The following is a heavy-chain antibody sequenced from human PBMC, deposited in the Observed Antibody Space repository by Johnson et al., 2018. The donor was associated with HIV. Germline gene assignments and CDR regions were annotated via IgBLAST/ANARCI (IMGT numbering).Heavy chain of an antibody. D-gene: IGHD5-24*01. CDR2: ISYDGSNK. CDR1: GFTFSSYA. Sequence: QVQLVESGGGVVQPGRSLRLSCAASGFTFSSYAMHWVRQAPGKGLEWVAVISYDGSNKYYADSVKGRFTISRDNSKNTLYLQMNSLRAEDTAVYYCARDQVVEMATIIGDDAFDIWGQETMVTVSS. J-gene: IGHJ3*02. V-gene: IGHV3-30-3*01. CDR3: ARDQVVEMATIIGDDAFDI.